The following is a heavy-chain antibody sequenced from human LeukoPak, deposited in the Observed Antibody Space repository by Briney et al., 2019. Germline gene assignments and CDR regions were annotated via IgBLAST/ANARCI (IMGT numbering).Heavy chain of an antibody. V-gene: IGHV3-48*03. CDR3: ARDNGGNSLDY. Sequence: GSLRLSCAASGFTFSSYEMNWVRQAPGKGLEWVSYISSSGSTIYYADSVKGRFTISRDNAKNSLYLQMNSLRAEDTAVYYCARDNGGNSLDYWGQGTTVTVSS. CDR2: ISSSGSTI. J-gene: IGHJ4*03. D-gene: IGHD4-23*01. CDR1: GFTFSSYE.